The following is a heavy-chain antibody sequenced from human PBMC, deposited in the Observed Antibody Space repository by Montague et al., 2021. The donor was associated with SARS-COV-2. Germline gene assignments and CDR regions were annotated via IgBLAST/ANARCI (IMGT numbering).Heavy chain of an antibody. J-gene: IGHJ4*01. CDR2: FYESGRP. Sequence: SETLSLTCTVSGGSFSGYYWNWIRQSPEKGLEWIGEFYESGRPSYSPSLKSRGTMSVDTSTNQFSLSLTSVTAADTGVYYCAGGRRQPRTLQYFEFWGQGARVTVSS. CDR3: AGGRRQPRTLQYFEF. V-gene: IGHV4-34*01. D-gene: IGHD1-14*01. CDR1: GGSFSGYY.